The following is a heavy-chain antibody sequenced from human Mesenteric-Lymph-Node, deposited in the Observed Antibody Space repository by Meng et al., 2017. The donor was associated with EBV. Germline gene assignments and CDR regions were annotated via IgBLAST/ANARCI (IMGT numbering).Heavy chain of an antibody. Sequence: QVQLVESGGGLVTPGGSLSLSCAASGFTFSDYYMNWIRQAPGKGLEWVAHMSSSGSTIVYADSVRGRFTISRDNANNSLYLQMNNLRADDTAIYYCARDSTLDHLDPWGQGPLVTVSS. V-gene: IGHV3-11*01. CDR3: ARDSTLDHLDP. D-gene: IGHD1-1*01. J-gene: IGHJ5*02. CDR1: GFTFSDYY. CDR2: MSSSGSTI.